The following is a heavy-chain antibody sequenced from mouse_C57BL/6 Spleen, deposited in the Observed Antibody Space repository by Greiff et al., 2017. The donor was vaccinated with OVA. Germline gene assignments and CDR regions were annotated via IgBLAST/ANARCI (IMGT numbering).Heavy chain of an antibody. Sequence: EVQLQESGGGLVKPGGSLKLSCAASGFTFSSYAMSWVRQTPEKRLEWVATISDGGSYTYYPDNVKGRFTISRDNAKNNLYLQMSHLKSEDTAMYYCARGGNYYSNYWYFDVWGTGTTVTVSS. CDR1: GFTFSSYA. J-gene: IGHJ1*03. CDR2: ISDGGSYT. D-gene: IGHD2-5*01. CDR3: ARGGNYYSNYWYFDV. V-gene: IGHV5-4*01.